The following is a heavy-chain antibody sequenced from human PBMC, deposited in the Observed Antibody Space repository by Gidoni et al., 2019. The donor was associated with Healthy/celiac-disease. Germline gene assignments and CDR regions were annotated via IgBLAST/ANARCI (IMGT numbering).Heavy chain of an antibody. D-gene: IGHD4-4*01. Sequence: QITLKESGPTLVKPTQTLTLTCTFSGFSLSTSGVGVGWIRQPPGKALEWLALIYWNDDKRYSPSLKSRLTITKDTSKNQVVLTMTNMDPVDTATYYCALTTTVTTFFDYWGQGTLVTVSS. V-gene: IGHV2-5*01. CDR1: GFSLSTSGVG. J-gene: IGHJ4*02. CDR3: ALTTTVTTFFDY. CDR2: IYWNDDK.